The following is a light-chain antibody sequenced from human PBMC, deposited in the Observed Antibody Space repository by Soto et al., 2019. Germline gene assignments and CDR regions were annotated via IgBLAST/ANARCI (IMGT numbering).Light chain of an antibody. CDR1: SSDVGSYNL. J-gene: IGLJ1*01. V-gene: IGLV2-23*01. CDR2: EDS. Sequence: QSVLTQPASVSGSPGQSITISCTGTSSDVGSYNLVSWYQQHPGKAPKLMIYEDSTRPSGVSNRFSGSKSGNTASLTISGLQAEDEADYHCCSYAGGGTYVFGAGTKVTVL. CDR3: CSYAGGGTYV.